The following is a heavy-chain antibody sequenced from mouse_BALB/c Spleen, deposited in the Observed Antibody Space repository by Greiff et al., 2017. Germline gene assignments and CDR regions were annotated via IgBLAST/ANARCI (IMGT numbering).Heavy chain of an antibody. CDR2: ISTYYGDA. CDR1: GYTFTDYA. J-gene: IGHJ3*01. Sequence: QVQLKESGAELVRPGVSVKISCKGSGYTFTDYAMHWVKQSHAKSLEWIGVISTYYGDASYNQKFKGKATMTVDKSSSTAYMELARLTSEDSAIYYCARAYYGKTGFAYWGQGTLVTVSA. V-gene: IGHV1S137*01. D-gene: IGHD2-10*01. CDR3: ARAYYGKTGFAY.